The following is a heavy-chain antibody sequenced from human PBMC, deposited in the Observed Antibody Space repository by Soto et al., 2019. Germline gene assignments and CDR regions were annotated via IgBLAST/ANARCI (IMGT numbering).Heavy chain of an antibody. Sequence: GGSLRLSCAASGSTFSDAWMTWVRQAPGKGLEWVGRIKRKTDGGTTDYAAPVKGRFTISRDDSKNALYLQMNGLKAEDTAVYYCTSTLGYWGQGTLVTVSS. J-gene: IGHJ4*02. CDR1: GSTFSDAW. D-gene: IGHD7-27*01. V-gene: IGHV3-15*01. CDR2: IKRKTDGGTT. CDR3: TSTLGY.